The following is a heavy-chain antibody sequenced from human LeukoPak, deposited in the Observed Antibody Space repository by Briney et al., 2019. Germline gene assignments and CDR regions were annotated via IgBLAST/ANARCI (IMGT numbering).Heavy chain of an antibody. D-gene: IGHD6-13*01. CDR1: GYIFTTYY. CDR2: IIPIFGTA. J-gene: IGHJ4*02. Sequence: SVKVSCKASGYIFTTYYMHWVRQAPGQGLEWMGGIIPIFGTANYAQKFQGRVTITADESTSTAYMELSSLRSEDTAVYYCARAMYSSSWQTQFDYWGQGTLVTVSS. V-gene: IGHV1-69*13. CDR3: ARAMYSSSWQTQFDY.